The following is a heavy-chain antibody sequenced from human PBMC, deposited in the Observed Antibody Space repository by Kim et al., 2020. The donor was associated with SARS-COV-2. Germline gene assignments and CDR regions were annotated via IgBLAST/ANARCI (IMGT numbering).Heavy chain of an antibody. CDR2: IDWDNDK. Sequence: SGPTLVNPTQTLTLTCSFSGFSLTTRGMCVSWIRQPPGKALEWLARIDWDNDKYYRKSLKTRLTISKDTSKNQVVLTMTNVDPVDTATYYCARTHNAGGGTTVTATKAYWFDPWGQGTLVTVSS. CDR1: GFSLTTRGMC. J-gene: IGHJ5*02. CDR3: ARTHNAGGGTTVTATKAYWFDP. V-gene: IGHV2-70*11. D-gene: IGHD4-17*01.